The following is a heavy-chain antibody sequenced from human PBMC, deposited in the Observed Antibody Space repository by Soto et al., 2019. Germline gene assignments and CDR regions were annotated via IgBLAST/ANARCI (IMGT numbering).Heavy chain of an antibody. CDR3: ARFGVRLASLGSYAMDV. D-gene: IGHD3-10*01. Sequence: ASVKVSCKASGYTFIGYYIHWVRQAPGQGLEWMGWINPNSGGTNYAQRFQGWVTMTRDRSISTAYMELSRLKSDDTAVYYCARFGVRLASLGSYAMDVSGPATTVTVSS. CDR1: GYTFIGYY. J-gene: IGHJ6*02. V-gene: IGHV1-2*04. CDR2: INPNSGGT.